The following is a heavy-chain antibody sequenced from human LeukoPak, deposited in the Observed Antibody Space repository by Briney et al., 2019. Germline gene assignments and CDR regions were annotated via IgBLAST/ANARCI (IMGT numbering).Heavy chain of an antibody. CDR1: GFTVSSNY. CDR2: IYSGGST. J-gene: IGHJ4*02. CDR3: ARAISYGSGSADY. V-gene: IGHV3-53*01. D-gene: IGHD3-10*01. Sequence: PGGSLRLSCAASGFTVSSNYMSWVRQAPGKGLEWASVIYSGGSTYYADSVKGRFTISRDNSKNTLYLQMNSLRAEDTAVYYCARAISYGSGSADYWGQGTLVTVSS.